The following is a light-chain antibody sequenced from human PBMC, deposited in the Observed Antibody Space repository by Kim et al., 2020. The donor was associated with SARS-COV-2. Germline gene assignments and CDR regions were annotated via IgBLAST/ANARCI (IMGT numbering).Light chain of an antibody. CDR1: QGISSW. J-gene: IGKJ3*01. CDR2: ATS. V-gene: IGKV1D-12*01. CDR3: QQANTFPFT. Sequence: DIQMTQSPSSVSASVGDRVTITCRASQGISSWLAWYQQKLGEAPKLLIYATSTLRSGVPSRFSGSGSGTDFTLTINSLQPEDFATYYCQQANTFPFTFGPGTKVDIK.